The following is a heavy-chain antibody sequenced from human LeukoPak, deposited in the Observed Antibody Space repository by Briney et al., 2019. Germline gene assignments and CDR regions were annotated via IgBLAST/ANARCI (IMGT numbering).Heavy chain of an antibody. V-gene: IGHV4-59*01. D-gene: IGHD2-2*03. CDR1: GGSISSYY. CDR3: ARDRTGYCSSTSCYGVYGMDV. J-gene: IGHJ6*02. Sequence: SETLSLTCTVSGGSISSYYWSWIRQPPGKGLEWIGYIYCSGSTNYNPSLKSRVTISVDTSKNQFSLKLSSVTAADTAVYYCARDRTGYCSSTSCYGVYGMDVWGQGTTVTVSS. CDR2: IYCSGST.